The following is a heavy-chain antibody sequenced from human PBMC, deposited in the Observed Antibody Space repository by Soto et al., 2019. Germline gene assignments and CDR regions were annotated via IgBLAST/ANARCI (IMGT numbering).Heavy chain of an antibody. CDR1: GGSISSSSYY. Sequence: KPSETLSLTCTVSGGSISSSSYYWGWIRQPPGKGLEWIGSIYYSGSTYYNPSLKSRVTISVDTSKNQFSLKLSSVTAADTAVYYCARLRNSSSWYQGLRDWYFDLWGRGTLVTVSS. CDR2: IYYSGST. V-gene: IGHV4-39*01. CDR3: ARLRNSSSWYQGLRDWYFDL. D-gene: IGHD6-13*01. J-gene: IGHJ2*01.